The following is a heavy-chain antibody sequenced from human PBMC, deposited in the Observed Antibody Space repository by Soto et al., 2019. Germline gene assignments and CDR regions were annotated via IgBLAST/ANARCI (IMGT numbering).Heavy chain of an antibody. V-gene: IGHV1-3*01. CDR3: ATGIYLYNWFDP. CDR2: INAGNGNT. CDR1: GYTFTSYA. D-gene: IGHD6-13*01. J-gene: IGHJ5*02. Sequence: ASVKVSCKASGYTFTSYAMHWVRQAPGQRLEWMGWINAGNGNTKYSQKFQGRVTITRDTSASTAYMELSSLRSEDTAVYYCATGIYLYNWFDPWGQGTLVTVSS.